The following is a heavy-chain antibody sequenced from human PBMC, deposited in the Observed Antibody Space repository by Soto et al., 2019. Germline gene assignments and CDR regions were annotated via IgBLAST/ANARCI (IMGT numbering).Heavy chain of an antibody. V-gene: IGHV3-30*18. CDR2: ISYDGSNK. CDR3: AKLLYGDSLFDY. J-gene: IGHJ4*02. Sequence: QVQLVESGGGVVQPGRSLRLSCAASGFTFSSYGMHWVRQAPGKGLEWVAVISYDGSNKYYADSVKGRFTISRDNSKNTLYLQMNSLRAEDTAVYCCAKLLYGDSLFDYWGQGTLVTVSS. D-gene: IGHD4-17*01. CDR1: GFTFSSYG.